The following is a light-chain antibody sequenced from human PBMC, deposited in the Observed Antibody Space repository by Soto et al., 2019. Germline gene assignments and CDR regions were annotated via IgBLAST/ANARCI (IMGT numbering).Light chain of an antibody. Sequence: DIQMTQSPSSLSASVGDTVTITCQASQDISNYLNWYQQKPGKAPKLLIYDASNLETGVPSRFSGSGSGTDFTFTISSLQPEDIATYYCQQYDNLGLTFGGGTKVEIK. J-gene: IGKJ4*01. CDR1: QDISNY. V-gene: IGKV1-33*01. CDR3: QQYDNLGLT. CDR2: DAS.